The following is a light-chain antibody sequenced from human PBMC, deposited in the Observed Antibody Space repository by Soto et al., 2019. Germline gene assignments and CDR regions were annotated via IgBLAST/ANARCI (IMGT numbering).Light chain of an antibody. Sequence: EIVWTRSPLTLSFSPGEIGTLSCRASQNLGTLYLAWFQPISGQAPRLLIYSASRRATGIPDRFTGSGSGTDFTLTINRVEPEDFAVYFCQQYAGSPRTFGQGTKVDI. J-gene: IGKJ1*01. V-gene: IGKV3-20*01. CDR2: SAS. CDR3: QQYAGSPRT. CDR1: QNLGTLY.